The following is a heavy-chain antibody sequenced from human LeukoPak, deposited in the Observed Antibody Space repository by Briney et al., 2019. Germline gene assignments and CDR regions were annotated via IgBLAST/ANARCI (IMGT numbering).Heavy chain of an antibody. CDR1: GPSFSGYC. CDR2: INHSGST. CDR3: ARDYAAMDARILDY. V-gene: IGHV4-34*01. Sequence: MTSETLSLACAVYGPSFSGYCCGWIRQPPGKWLEWIGEINHSGSTNSNPSLKSRVPISVDTSKNQFSWKLSSVTVADRPVYYGARDYAAMDARILDYWGQGTLVTVSS. D-gene: IGHD5-18*01. J-gene: IGHJ4*02.